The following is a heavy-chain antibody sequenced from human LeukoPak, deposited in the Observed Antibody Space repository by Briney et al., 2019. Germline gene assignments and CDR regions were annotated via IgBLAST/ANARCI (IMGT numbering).Heavy chain of an antibody. J-gene: IGHJ5*02. D-gene: IGHD2-2*01. Sequence: ASVKVSCKASGGTFSSYVINWVRQAPGQGLEWMGIINPSGGSTSYAQKFQGRVTMTRDMSTSTVYMELSSLRSEDTAVYYCARDRCSSTSCYRFDPWGQGTLVTVSS. V-gene: IGHV1-46*01. CDR2: INPSGGST. CDR1: GGTFSSYV. CDR3: ARDRCSSTSCYRFDP.